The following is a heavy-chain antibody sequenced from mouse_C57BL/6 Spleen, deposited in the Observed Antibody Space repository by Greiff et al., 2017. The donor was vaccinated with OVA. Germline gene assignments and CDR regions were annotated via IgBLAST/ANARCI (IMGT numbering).Heavy chain of an antibody. CDR3: AREGFLYYFDY. CDR2: INPNNGGT. Sequence: EVKLQQSGPELVKPGASVKISCKASGYTFTDYYMNWVKQSHGKSLEWIGDINPNNGGTSYNQKFKGKATLTVDKSSSTAYMELRSLTSEDSAVYYCAREGFLYYFDYWGQGTTLTVSS. V-gene: IGHV1-26*01. CDR1: GYTFTDYY. J-gene: IGHJ2*01.